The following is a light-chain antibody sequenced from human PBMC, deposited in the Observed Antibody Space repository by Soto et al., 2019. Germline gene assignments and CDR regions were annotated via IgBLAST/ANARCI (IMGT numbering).Light chain of an antibody. CDR3: QQYGYSFSA. CDR2: GAS. Sequence: EILLTQSPGTLSLSPGERATLSCRASQSVSSSYLSWYQLKPGQAPRLLIYGASSRATGIPDRFSGSGSGTDFTLTISRLEPEDFAVYYCQQYGYSFSAFGQGTKVEL. V-gene: IGKV3-20*01. CDR1: QSVSSSY. J-gene: IGKJ1*01.